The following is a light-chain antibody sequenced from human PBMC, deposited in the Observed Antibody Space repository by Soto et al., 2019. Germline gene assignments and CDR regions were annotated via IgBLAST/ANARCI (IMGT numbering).Light chain of an antibody. CDR3: QQYGSSPLT. CDR1: QSVSSSY. CDR2: GAS. Sequence: EIVLTQSPGTLPLSPGERATLSCSASQSVSSSYLAWYQQKPGQAPRLLIYGASSRATGIPDRFSGSGSGIDCTLTISRLEPEDFAVYYCQQYGSSPLTFGGGTKVEIK. J-gene: IGKJ4*01. V-gene: IGKV3-20*01.